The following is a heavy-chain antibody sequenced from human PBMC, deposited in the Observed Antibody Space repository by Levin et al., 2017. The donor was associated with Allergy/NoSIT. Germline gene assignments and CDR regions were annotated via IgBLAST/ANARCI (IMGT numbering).Heavy chain of an antibody. V-gene: IGHV3-23*01. Sequence: GESLKISCEASGFSFSSYAMNWVRQAPGKGLEWVSVVRDRGRGAFYADSVKGRFTTSRDDSKNTLYLQMNNLGVEDTAIYFCAKDGYYDSWGYFDLWGRGTLVTVSS. J-gene: IGHJ2*01. CDR2: VRDRGRGA. CDR3: AKDGYYDSWGYFDL. D-gene: IGHD3-3*01. CDR1: GFSFSSYA.